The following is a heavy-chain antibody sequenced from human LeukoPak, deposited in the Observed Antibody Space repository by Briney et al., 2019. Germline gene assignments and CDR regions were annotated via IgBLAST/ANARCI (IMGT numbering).Heavy chain of an antibody. CDR2: IIPIFGTA. CDR1: GGTFSSYA. CDR3: ASHRSTRWAYYYGSGSANIDY. Sequence: SVTVSCKASGGTFSSYAISWVRQAPGQGLEWMGGIIPIFGTANYAQKFQGRVTITADESTSTAYMELSSLRSEDTAVYYCASHRSTRWAYYYGSGSANIDYWGQGTLVTVSS. V-gene: IGHV1-69*01. D-gene: IGHD3-10*01. J-gene: IGHJ4*02.